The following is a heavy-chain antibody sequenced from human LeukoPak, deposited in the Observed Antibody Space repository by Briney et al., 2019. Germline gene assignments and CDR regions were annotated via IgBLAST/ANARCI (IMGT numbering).Heavy chain of an antibody. V-gene: IGHV3-7*01. CDR1: GFPHSSHW. CDR3: ARGGKLSYYDSSGYYYVPLGAFDI. CDR2: IKQEGSEK. J-gene: IGHJ3*02. D-gene: IGHD3-22*01. Sequence: GGSVSLLCGVCGFPHSSHWMIGVRQATGKGRVWVANIKQEGSEKYHVDSVKGRFTISRDNAKNSLYLQMNSLRAEDTAVYYCARGGKLSYYDSSGYYYVPLGAFDIWGQGTMVTVSS.